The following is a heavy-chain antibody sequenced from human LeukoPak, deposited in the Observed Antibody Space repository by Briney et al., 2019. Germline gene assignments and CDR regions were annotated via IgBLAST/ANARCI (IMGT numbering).Heavy chain of an antibody. CDR1: GGSISSHY. CDR3: ARGKPVVPAAMGVFDY. Sequence: SETLSLTCTVSGGSISSHYWSWIRQPPGKGLEWVGYIYYSGSTNYSPSLRSRVTISVDTSKNQFSLKLSSVTAADTAVYYCARGKPVVPAAMGVFDYWGQGTLVTVSS. CDR2: IYYSGST. D-gene: IGHD2-2*01. V-gene: IGHV4-59*11. J-gene: IGHJ4*02.